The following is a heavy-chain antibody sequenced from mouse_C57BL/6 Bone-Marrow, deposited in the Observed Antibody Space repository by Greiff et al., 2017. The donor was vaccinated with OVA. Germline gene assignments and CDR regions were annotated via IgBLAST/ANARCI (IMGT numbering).Heavy chain of an antibody. Sequence: EVQVVESGGGLVQPGGSLKLSCAASGFTFSDYYMYWVRQTPEKRLEWVAYISNGGGSTYYPDTVKGRFTITRDNDKNTLYLQMSRLKSEDTAMYYCARPTGGYYAMDYWGQGTSVTVSS. J-gene: IGHJ4*01. V-gene: IGHV5-12*01. CDR1: GFTFSDYY. CDR3: ARPTGGYYAMDY. CDR2: ISNGGGST. D-gene: IGHD3-1*01.